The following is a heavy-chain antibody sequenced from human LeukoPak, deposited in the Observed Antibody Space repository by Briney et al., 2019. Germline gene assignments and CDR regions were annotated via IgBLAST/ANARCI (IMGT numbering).Heavy chain of an antibody. CDR1: GFTVTSNS. D-gene: IGHD2-15*01. CDR3: ARHPRYCSGGSCYWDYYYMDV. CDR2: IYSGGDT. Sequence: GGSLRLSCTVSGFTVTSNSMSWVRQAPGKGLEWVSFIYSGGDTHSSDSVKGRFTISRDNSNNTLYLQMNSLRAADTAVYYCARHPRYCSGGSCYWDYYYMDVWGKGTTVTVSS. V-gene: IGHV3-53*01. J-gene: IGHJ6*03.